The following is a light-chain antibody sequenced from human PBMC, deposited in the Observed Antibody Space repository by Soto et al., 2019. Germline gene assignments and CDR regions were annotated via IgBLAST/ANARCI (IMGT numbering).Light chain of an antibody. CDR2: GAS. V-gene: IGKV3-20*01. CDR1: QSVSSSY. J-gene: IGKJ2*01. Sequence: EIMLTQSPGTLSLSPGERANLSCRASQSVSSSYLAWYQQKPGQAPRLLIYGASSSATGIQDRFSGSGSGNYFAQNSRRIEPDDFAVYYCQQYGSTSFTFGQGTKRQSK. CDR3: QQYGSTSFT.